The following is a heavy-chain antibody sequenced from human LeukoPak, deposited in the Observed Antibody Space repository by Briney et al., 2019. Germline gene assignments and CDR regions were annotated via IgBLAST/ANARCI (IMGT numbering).Heavy chain of an antibody. CDR2: IYWDDDK. Sequence: SGPTLVHPTQTLTLTCTFSGFSLRTSGVGVGWVRRPPVKALEWLALIYWDDDKRYHSSLMSRLTITKDTCKNQVVLTMTNVDPVDTATYYCVHRRIYSPFDYWGQGALVTVSS. CDR3: VHRRIYSPFDY. J-gene: IGHJ4*02. CDR1: GFSLRTSGVG. V-gene: IGHV2-5*02. D-gene: IGHD4-11*01.